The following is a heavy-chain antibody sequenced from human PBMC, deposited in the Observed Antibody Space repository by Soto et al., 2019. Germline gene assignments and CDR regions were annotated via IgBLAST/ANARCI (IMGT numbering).Heavy chain of an antibody. CDR3: ARGVAARPHYYYGMDV. V-gene: IGHV1-69*01. J-gene: IGHJ6*02. CDR1: GGTFSSYA. D-gene: IGHD6-6*01. CDR2: IIPIFGTA. Sequence: QVQLVQSGAEVKKPGSSVKVSCKASGGTFSSYAISWVRQAPGQGLEWMGGIIPIFGTASYAQKFQGRVTITADESTSTAYMELSSLRSEDTAVYYCARGVAARPHYYYGMDVWGQGTTVTVSS.